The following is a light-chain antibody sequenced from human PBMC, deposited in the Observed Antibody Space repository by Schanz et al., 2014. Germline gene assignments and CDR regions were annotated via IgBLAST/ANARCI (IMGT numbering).Light chain of an antibody. J-gene: IGKJ4*01. CDR3: QQYDSYPLT. Sequence: EIVLTQSPATLSLSPGERATLSCRASQSVSSYLAWYQQKPGQAPRLLIYDASNRATGIPARFSGSGSGTDFTLTISSLEPEDFATYYCQQYDSYPLTFGGGTQVKIK. V-gene: IGKV3-11*01. CDR1: QSVSSY. CDR2: DAS.